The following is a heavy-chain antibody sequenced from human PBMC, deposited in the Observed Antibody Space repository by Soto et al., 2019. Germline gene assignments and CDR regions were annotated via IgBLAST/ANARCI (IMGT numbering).Heavy chain of an antibody. J-gene: IGHJ4*02. CDR3: ARKGGEWAPADY. CDR1: GYTFSNNG. V-gene: IGHV1-18*01. CDR2: ISAYTGNT. Sequence: QVQLVQSGAEVKSPGASVKVSCKASGYTFSNNGINWVRQAPGQGLEWMGWISAYTGNTKYAQSFQGRVTMTTDTSTSTAYLELRTLRYADTAVYYCARKGGEWAPADYWGQGTLVTVSS. D-gene: IGHD3-10*01.